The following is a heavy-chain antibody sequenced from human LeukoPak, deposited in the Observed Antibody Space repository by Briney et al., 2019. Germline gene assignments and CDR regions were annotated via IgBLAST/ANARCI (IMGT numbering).Heavy chain of an antibody. J-gene: IGHJ4*02. D-gene: IGHD6-6*01. CDR3: AREGRAARHYFDY. V-gene: IGHV3-48*01. CDR2: ISSSSSTI. Sequence: PGGSLRLSCAASGFTFSSYSMNWVRQAPGKGLEWVSYISSSSSTIYYADSVKGRFTISRDNAKNSLYLQMNSLRAEDTAVYYCAREGRAARHYFDYWGQGTLVTVSS. CDR1: GFTFSSYS.